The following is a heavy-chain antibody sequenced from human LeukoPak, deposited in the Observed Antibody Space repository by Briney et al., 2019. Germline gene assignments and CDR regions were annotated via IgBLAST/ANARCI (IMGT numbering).Heavy chain of an antibody. J-gene: IGHJ3*02. D-gene: IGHD3-22*01. V-gene: IGHV3-48*02. CDR2: ISSSSSTI. Sequence: GGSLRLSCAASGFTFNTYSMNWVRQAPGKGLEWVSYISSSSSTIYSATSVRGRFTISRDNAKNSLYLQMNSLRDEDTAVYYCARGVEGSQYYDSSGKGNALNIWGQGTMVTVSS. CDR3: ARGVEGSQYYDSSGKGNALNI. CDR1: GFTFNTYS.